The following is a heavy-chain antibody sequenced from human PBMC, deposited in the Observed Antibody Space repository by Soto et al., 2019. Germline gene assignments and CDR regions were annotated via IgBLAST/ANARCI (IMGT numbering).Heavy chain of an antibody. CDR1: GGPISSSSYY. CDR2: IYYSGST. CDR3: ARQSRYCSGGSCQGGY. J-gene: IGHJ4*02. Sequence: QLQLQESGPGLVKPSETLSLTCTVSGGPISSSSYYWGWIRQPPGKGLEWIGSIYYSGSTYYNPSLKSRGTISVDTSKNQFSLKLSSVTAADTAVYYCARQSRYCSGGSCQGGYWGQGTLVTVSS. D-gene: IGHD2-15*01. V-gene: IGHV4-39*01.